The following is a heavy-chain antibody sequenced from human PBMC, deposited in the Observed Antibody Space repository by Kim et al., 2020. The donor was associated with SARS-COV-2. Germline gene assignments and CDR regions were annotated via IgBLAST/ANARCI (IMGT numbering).Heavy chain of an antibody. Sequence: GGSLRLSCAASGFSFSDSAMHWVRQASGKGLEWVGRIRSKANSYATTYAASVKGRFTISRDDSKNAAYLQMNSLKTEDTAVYYCTRVPGTTLALWGAYDIRGQGTMGTVSS. CDR3: TRVPGTTLALWGAYDI. CDR2: IRSKANSYAT. J-gene: IGHJ3*02. V-gene: IGHV3-73*01. D-gene: IGHD1-1*01. CDR1: GFSFSDSA.